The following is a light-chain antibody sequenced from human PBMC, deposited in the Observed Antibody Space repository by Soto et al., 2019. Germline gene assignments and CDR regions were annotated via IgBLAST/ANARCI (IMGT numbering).Light chain of an antibody. CDR3: KQYDSSPRT. V-gene: IGKV3-20*01. J-gene: IGKJ1*01. CDR2: RTS. Sequence: EIVLTQSPGTLSLSPGERATLSCRASQSVSSSYLAWYQQKPGQAPRLLIYRTSNSATGIPDRFSGSGSGTDFTLTISRLEPKDFSVYWCKQYDSSPRTFGQGTKVEIK. CDR1: QSVSSSY.